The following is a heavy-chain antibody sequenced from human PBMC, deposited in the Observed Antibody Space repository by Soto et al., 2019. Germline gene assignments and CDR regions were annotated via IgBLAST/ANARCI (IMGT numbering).Heavy chain of an antibody. CDR3: AKEGGTAADAFDI. D-gene: IGHD3-16*01. J-gene: IGHJ3*02. Sequence: GGSLRLSCAASGFTFDDYAMHWVRQAPGKGLEWVSLISGDGGSTYYADSVKGRFTISRDNSKNSLYLQMNSLRTEDTALYSGAKEGGTAADAFDIWGQGTMVTVSS. CDR1: GFTFDDYA. V-gene: IGHV3-43*02. CDR2: ISGDGGST.